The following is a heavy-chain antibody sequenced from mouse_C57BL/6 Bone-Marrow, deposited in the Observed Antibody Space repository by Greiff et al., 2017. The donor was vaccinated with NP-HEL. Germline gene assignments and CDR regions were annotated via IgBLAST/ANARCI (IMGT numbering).Heavy chain of an antibody. CDR1: GFSLTSYA. J-gene: IGHJ1*03. V-gene: IGHV2-9-1*01. CDR2: IWTGGGT. Sequence: VHLVESGPGLVAPSQSLSITCTVSGFSLTSYAISWVRQPPGKGLEWLGVIWTGGGTNYNSALKSRLSISKDNSKSQVFLKMNSLQTDDTARYYCARKSVPSRWLLPYFDVWGTGTTVTVSS. D-gene: IGHD2-3*01. CDR3: ARKSVPSRWLLPYFDV.